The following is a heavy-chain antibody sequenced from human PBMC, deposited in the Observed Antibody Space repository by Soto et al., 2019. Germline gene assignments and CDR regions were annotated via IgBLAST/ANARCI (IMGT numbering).Heavy chain of an antibody. D-gene: IGHD3-3*01. CDR3: ARGKGRITIFGVVTLDGFDY. Sequence: QVQLVQSGAEVKKPGASVKVSCKASGYTFTSYGISWVRQAPGQGLEWMGWISAYNGNTNYAQKLQGRVTMTTDTSTITAYMELRTLRSDDTAVYYCARGKGRITIFGVVTLDGFDYWGQGTLVTVSS. CDR1: GYTFTSYG. J-gene: IGHJ4*02. V-gene: IGHV1-18*01. CDR2: ISAYNGNT.